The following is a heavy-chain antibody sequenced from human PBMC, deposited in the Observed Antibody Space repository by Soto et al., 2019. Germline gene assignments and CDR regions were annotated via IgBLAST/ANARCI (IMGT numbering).Heavy chain of an antibody. CDR3: ATYYYDSSGYVRYYYYGMDV. V-gene: IGHV1-69*13. CDR1: GGTFSSYA. Sequence: ASVKVSCKASGGTFSSYAISWVRQAPGQGLEWMGGIIPIFGTANYAQKFQGRVKITADESTSTAYMELSSLRSEDTAVYYFATYYYDSSGYVRYYYYGMDVWGQGTTVTVSS. D-gene: IGHD3-22*01. J-gene: IGHJ6*02. CDR2: IIPIFGTA.